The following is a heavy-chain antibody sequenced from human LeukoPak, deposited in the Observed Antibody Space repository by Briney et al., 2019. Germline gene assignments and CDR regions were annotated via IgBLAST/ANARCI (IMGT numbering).Heavy chain of an antibody. J-gene: IGHJ6*02. CDR1: GGTFSSYA. CDR3: ARPALPCYYYGMDV. V-gene: IGHV1-69*13. Sequence: SVKVSCKASGGTFSSYAISWVRQAPGQGLEWMGGIIPIFGTANYAQKFQGRVTITADESTSTAYMELSSLRSEDTAVYYRARPALPCYYYGMDVWGQGTTVTVSS. CDR2: IIPIFGTA.